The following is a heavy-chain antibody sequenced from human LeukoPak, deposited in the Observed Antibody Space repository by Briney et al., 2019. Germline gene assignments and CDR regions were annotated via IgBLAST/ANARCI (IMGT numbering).Heavy chain of an antibody. CDR3: ARFLVGAYSYYYGMDV. D-gene: IGHD1-26*01. Sequence: GGSLRLSCAATGFTVSSNYMSWVRQAPGKGLEWVSVIYSSGSTYYADSVKGRFTISRDNSKNTLYLQMNSLRAEDTAVYYCARFLVGAYSYYYGMDVWGQGTTVTVSS. J-gene: IGHJ6*02. V-gene: IGHV3-66*01. CDR2: IYSSGST. CDR1: GFTVSSNY.